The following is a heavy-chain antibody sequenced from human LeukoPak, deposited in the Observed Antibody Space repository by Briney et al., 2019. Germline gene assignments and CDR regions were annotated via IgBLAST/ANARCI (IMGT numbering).Heavy chain of an antibody. CDR2: IMPLFGTA. CDR3: ARDQLSGDSYADY. V-gene: IGHV1-69*05. Sequence: ASVKVSCKTSGGTFNNSAISWVRQAPGQGLEWLGGIMPLFGTAGYAQKFQGRVTITKDESTRTVYLELTSLTSDDTAVYYCARDQLSGDSYADYWGQGTLVTVSS. CDR1: GGTFNNSA. J-gene: IGHJ4*02. D-gene: IGHD5-18*01.